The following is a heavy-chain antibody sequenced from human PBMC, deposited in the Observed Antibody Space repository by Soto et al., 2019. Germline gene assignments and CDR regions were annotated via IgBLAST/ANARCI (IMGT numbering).Heavy chain of an antibody. J-gene: IGHJ5*02. D-gene: IGHD3-3*01. CDR1: GFTFSSYG. V-gene: IGHV3-30*03. CDR2: ISYDGSNK. Sequence: QVQLVESGGGVVQPGRSLRLSCAASGFTFSSYGMHWVRQAPGKGLEWVAVISYDGSNKYYADSVKGRFTISSDNSKNTLHLQMNSLRAEDTAEYYCATLSRIYDPEWFDPWGQGTLVTVSS. CDR3: ATLSRIYDPEWFDP.